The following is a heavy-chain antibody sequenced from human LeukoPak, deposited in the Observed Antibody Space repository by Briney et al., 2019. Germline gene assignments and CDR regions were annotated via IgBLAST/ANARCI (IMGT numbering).Heavy chain of an antibody. CDR1: RYTFTGYY. V-gene: IGHV1-2*06. D-gene: IGHD5-18*01. CDR3: AREFLDTCDY. J-gene: IGHJ4*02. Sequence: ASVKVSCKASRYTFTGYYMHWVRQAPGQGLEWMGRINPSSGGTNYAQKFQGRVTMTRDTSISTAYMELSGLRSDDTAVYYCAREFLDTCDYWGQGTLVTVSS. CDR2: INPSSGGT.